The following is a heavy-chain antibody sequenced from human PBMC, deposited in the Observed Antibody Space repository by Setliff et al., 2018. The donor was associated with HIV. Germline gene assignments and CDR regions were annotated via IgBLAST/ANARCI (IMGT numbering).Heavy chain of an antibody. J-gene: IGHJ5*02. CDR2: IYHSGST. CDR1: GYSISSGYY. Sequence: PSETLSLTCAVSGYSISSGYYWGWIRQPPGKGLEWIGSIYHSGSTYYNPSLKSRVTMSVDKSKNQFSLRLSSVTAADTAVYYCARDRTSNSNCFDPWGQGALVTVSS. D-gene: IGHD4-4*01. CDR3: ARDRTSNSNCFDP. V-gene: IGHV4-38-2*02.